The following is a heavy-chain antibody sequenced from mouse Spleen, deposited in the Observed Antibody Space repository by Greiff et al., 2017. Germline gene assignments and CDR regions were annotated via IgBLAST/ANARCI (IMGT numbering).Heavy chain of an antibody. Sequence: QVHVKQSGPGLVAPSQSLSITCTVSGFSLTSYGVDWVRQSPGKGLEWLGVIWGGGSTNYNSALNSRLSISKDNSKSQVFLKMNSLQTDDTAMYYCASDYYGSWEFAYWGQGTLVTVSA. CDR1: GFSLTSYG. J-gene: IGHJ3*01. CDR2: IWGGGST. V-gene: IGHV2-6*01. D-gene: IGHD1-1*01. CDR3: ASDYYGSWEFAY.